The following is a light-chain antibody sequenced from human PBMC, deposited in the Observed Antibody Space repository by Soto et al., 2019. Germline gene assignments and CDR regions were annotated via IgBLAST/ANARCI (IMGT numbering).Light chain of an antibody. V-gene: IGLV2-11*01. CDR3: CSYAGSYTWV. CDR1: SSDVGGYNH. CDR2: DAS. J-gene: IGLJ3*02. Sequence: QSALTQPRSVSGSPGQSVTISCAGTSSDVGGYNHVSWYQQHPGKAPKLMIYDASKRPSGVPDRFSASKSGNTASLTISGLQAEDEADYYCCSYAGSYTWVFGGGTKLTVL.